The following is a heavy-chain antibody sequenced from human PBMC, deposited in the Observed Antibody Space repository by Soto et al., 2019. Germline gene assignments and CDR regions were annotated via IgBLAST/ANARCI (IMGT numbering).Heavy chain of an antibody. CDR1: GFPFSNSW. CDR3: ARDPAWGSLDY. D-gene: IGHD7-27*01. CDR2: INPVESEK. Sequence: GGSLSLSCAASGFPFSNSWMSWVRQAPGKGLEWVADINPVESEKYYVDSVKGRFTVSRDNAKNSLYLQMNSLRVEDTALYYCARDPAWGSLDYWGLGTLVTVSS. J-gene: IGHJ4*02. V-gene: IGHV3-7*01.